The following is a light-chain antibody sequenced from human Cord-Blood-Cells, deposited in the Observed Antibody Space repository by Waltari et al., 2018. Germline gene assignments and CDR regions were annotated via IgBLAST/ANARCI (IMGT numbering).Light chain of an antibody. CDR1: SSDVGGYNY. Sequence: QSALTQPRSVSGSPGQSVTISCTGTSSDVGGYNYVSWYQQHPGKAPKLMIYDVSKRPSGVPYLFSGSKSGNTASLTISGLQAEDEADYYCCSYAGSYVVFGGGTKLTVL. CDR3: CSYAGSYVV. J-gene: IGLJ2*01. CDR2: DVS. V-gene: IGLV2-11*01.